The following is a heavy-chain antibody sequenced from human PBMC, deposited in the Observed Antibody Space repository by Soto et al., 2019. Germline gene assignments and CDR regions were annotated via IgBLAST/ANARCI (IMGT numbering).Heavy chain of an antibody. J-gene: IGHJ4*02. CDR2: ISYDGSNK. CDR3: ARDEGQWELLLGY. V-gene: IGHV3-30-3*01. Sequence: QVQLVESGGGVVQPGRSLRLSCAASGFTFSSYAMHWVRQAPGKGLEWVAVISYDGSNKYYADSVKGRFTISRDNSKNTLYLQMNSLRAEDTAVYYCARDEGQWELLLGYWGQGTLVTVSS. D-gene: IGHD1-26*01. CDR1: GFTFSSYA.